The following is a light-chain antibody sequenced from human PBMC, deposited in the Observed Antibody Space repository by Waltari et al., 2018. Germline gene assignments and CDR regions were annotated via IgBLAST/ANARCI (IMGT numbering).Light chain of an antibody. J-gene: IGKJ1*01. CDR1: QGITSW. CDR3: QQADSFPWT. V-gene: IGKV1-12*02. CDR2: ATS. Sequence: DIQMTQSPSSVSASLGDRVTITCRASQGITSWLGWYQQKPGKAPNLLIYATSSLQTGVPSRFSGSGSGTDFTLTISRLQPEDFATYYCQQADSFPWTFGQGTKVEIK.